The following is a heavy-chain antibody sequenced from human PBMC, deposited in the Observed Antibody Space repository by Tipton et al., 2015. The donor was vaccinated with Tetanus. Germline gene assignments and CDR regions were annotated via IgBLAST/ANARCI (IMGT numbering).Heavy chain of an antibody. CDR1: GFTFSEFTFSNAW. CDR3: TTSGIVGSGSRVDY. CDR2: IKSKTDGGTT. J-gene: IGHJ4*02. V-gene: IGHV3-15*01. D-gene: IGHD1-26*01. Sequence: SLRLSCTGSGFTFSEFTFSNAWMSWVRQAPGKGLEWIGRIKSKTDGGTTDYAARVKDRFSISRDDSKNTLFLLMNSLKTEDTAVYYCTTSGIVGSGSRVDYWGRGALVTVTS.